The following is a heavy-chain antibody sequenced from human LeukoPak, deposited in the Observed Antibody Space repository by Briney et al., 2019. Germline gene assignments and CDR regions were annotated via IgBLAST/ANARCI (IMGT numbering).Heavy chain of an antibody. CDR3: ARESRYNWNDD. J-gene: IGHJ5*02. CDR1: GYTFTDYY. D-gene: IGHD1-14*01. Sequence: GASVKVSCKASGYTFTDYYMHWVRQAPGQGLEWMGWINPKSGGTNFAQKFQGRVTMTRDTSISTAYMELSRPTSDDTAVYFCARESRYNWNDDWGQGTLVTVSS. V-gene: IGHV1-2*02. CDR2: INPKSGGT.